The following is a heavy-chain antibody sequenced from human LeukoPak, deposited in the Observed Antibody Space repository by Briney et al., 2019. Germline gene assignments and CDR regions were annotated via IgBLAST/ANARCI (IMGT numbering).Heavy chain of an antibody. Sequence: SQTLSLTCTVSGGSISSSSYYWGWIRQPPGKGLEWIGSIYYSGSTYYNPSLKSRVTISVDTSKNQFSLKLSSVTAADTAVYYCARVLYSYGPYFDYWGQGTLVTVSS. J-gene: IGHJ4*02. CDR2: IYYSGST. D-gene: IGHD5-18*01. V-gene: IGHV4-39*01. CDR3: ARVLYSYGPYFDY. CDR1: GGSISSSSYY.